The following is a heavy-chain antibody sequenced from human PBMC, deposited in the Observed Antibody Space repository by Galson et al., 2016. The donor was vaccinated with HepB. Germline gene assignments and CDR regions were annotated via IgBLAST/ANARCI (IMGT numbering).Heavy chain of an antibody. V-gene: IGHV1-2*04. CDR1: GYTFTGYY. D-gene: IGHD2-15*01. J-gene: IGHJ4*02. Sequence: SVKVSCKASGYTFTGYYMHWVRQAPGQGLEWMGWINPNSGGTNYAQKFQGWVTMTRDTSISTAYMELSRLRSDDTAGYYCAGDGCSGGSCYDYWGQGTLVTVSS. CDR3: AGDGCSGGSCYDY. CDR2: INPNSGGT.